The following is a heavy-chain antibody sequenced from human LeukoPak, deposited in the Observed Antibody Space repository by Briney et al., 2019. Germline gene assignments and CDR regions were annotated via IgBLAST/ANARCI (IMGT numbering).Heavy chain of an antibody. J-gene: IGHJ5*02. Sequence: GESLKISCKGVGYSFTNYWIGWVRQMPGKGMEWMGVIYPGDSRVRYNPSFQGQVTISVDKSVSTAYLQWISLKASDTAMYYCACRDLSSTWSYPWGQRTLVTVSS. CDR1: GYSFTNYW. V-gene: IGHV5-51*01. D-gene: IGHD6-13*01. CDR3: ACRDLSSTWSYP. CDR2: IYPGDSRV.